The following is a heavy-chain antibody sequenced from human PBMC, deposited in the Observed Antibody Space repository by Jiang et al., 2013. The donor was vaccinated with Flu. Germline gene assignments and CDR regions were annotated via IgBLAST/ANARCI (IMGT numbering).Heavy chain of an antibody. CDR3: ARADVSTGSSFWYFDF. Sequence: QLLESGGGVVQPGRSLRLSCAASGFTFSYYGMHWVRQAPGKGLEWVAVISYDGRNKYYADSVRGRFTISRENSKNTLYLQMNSLRAEDTAVYYCARADVSTGSSFWYFDFWGQGTLVTVSS. D-gene: IGHD3-10*01. CDR1: GFTFSYYG. J-gene: IGHJ4*02. CDR2: ISYDGRNK. V-gene: IGHV3-30*03.